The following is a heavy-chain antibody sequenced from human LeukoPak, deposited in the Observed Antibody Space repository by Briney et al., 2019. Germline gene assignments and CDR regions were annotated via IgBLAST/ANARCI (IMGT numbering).Heavy chain of an antibody. Sequence: GGSLRLSCAASGFTFSSYAMSWVRQAPGKGLEWVSAISGSGGSTYYADSVKGRFTISRDNSKNTLYRQMNSLRAEDTAVYYCAKTGELPYCGGDCSSPTWFDPWGQGTLVTVSS. CDR3: AKTGELPYCGGDCSSPTWFDP. D-gene: IGHD2-21*02. V-gene: IGHV3-23*01. J-gene: IGHJ5*02. CDR2: ISGSGGST. CDR1: GFTFSSYA.